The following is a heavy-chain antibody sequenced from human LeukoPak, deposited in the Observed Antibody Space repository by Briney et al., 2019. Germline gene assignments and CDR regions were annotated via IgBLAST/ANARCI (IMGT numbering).Heavy chain of an antibody. V-gene: IGHV3-30*04. CDR1: GFTFSSYA. D-gene: IGHD6-19*01. CDR2: ISYDGSNK. CDR3: ARDFGPFAVAGTKGLVY. J-gene: IGHJ4*02. Sequence: PGGSLRLSCAASGFTFSSYAMHWVRQAPGKGLEWVAVISYDGSNKYYADSVKGRFTISRDNSKNTLYLQMNSLRAEDTAVYYCARDFGPFAVAGTKGLVYWGQGTLVTVSS.